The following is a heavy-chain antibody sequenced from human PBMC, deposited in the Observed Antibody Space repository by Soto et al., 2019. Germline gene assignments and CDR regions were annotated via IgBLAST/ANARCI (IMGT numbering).Heavy chain of an antibody. CDR1: GFTFSSYA. CDR2: ISGSGGST. CDR3: AKLGLYSGYDYVGFGY. Sequence: GSLRLSCAASGFTFSSYAMSWVRQAPGKGLEWVSAISGSGGSTYYADSVKGRFTISRDNSKNTLYLQMNSLRAEDTAVYYCAKLGLYSGYDYVGFGYWGQGTLVTVSS. V-gene: IGHV3-23*01. J-gene: IGHJ4*02. D-gene: IGHD5-12*01.